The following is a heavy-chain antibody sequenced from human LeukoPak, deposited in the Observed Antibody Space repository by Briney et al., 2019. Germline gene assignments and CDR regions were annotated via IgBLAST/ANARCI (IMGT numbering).Heavy chain of an antibody. V-gene: IGHV3-23*01. CDR2: ISGSSDTT. CDR3: AKEGARGIAVA. CDR1: GFTFSNYA. D-gene: IGHD6-19*01. Sequence: PEGSLRLSCTASGFTFSNYAVSWVRQAPGKGLEWISVISGSSDTTYYADSVKGRFTISRDNSKNTLYLQMNSLRAEDTAVYYCAKEGARGIAVASGQGTLVTVSS. J-gene: IGHJ5*02.